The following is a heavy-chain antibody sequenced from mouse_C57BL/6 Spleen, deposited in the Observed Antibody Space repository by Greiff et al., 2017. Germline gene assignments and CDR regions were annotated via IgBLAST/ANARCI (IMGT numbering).Heavy chain of an antibody. CDR1: GFTFSDYG. D-gene: IGHD4-1*01. J-gene: IGHJ2*01. CDR3: ARGANWDYFDY. Sequence: EVQLQESGGGLVKPGGSLKLSCAASGFTFSDYGMHWVRQAPEKGLEWVAYISSGSSTIYYADTVKGRFTISRDNAKNTLFLQMTSLRSEDTAMYYCARGANWDYFDYWGQGTTLTVSS. CDR2: ISSGSSTI. V-gene: IGHV5-17*01.